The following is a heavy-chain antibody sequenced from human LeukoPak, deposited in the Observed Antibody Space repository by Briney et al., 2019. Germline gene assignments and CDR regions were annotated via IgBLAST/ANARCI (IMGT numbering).Heavy chain of an antibody. J-gene: IGHJ4*02. CDR3: ARVSGTYFYSDY. CDR2: ISHTGSLT. CDR1: GFTSTPSE. V-gene: IGHV3-48*03. Sequence: PGGSLRLSCAASGFTSTPSELNWVRQAPGKGLEWISYISHTGSLTYYADSVKGRFTISRDNAKNSLYLQMDSLTADDTALYFCARVSGTYFYSDYWGQGTLVTVSS. D-gene: IGHD1-26*01.